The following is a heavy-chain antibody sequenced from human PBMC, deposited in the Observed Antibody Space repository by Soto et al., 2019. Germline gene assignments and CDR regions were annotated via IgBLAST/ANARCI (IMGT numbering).Heavy chain of an antibody. CDR3: AKGRYSSGWTGAGGMDV. Sequence: GGSLRLSCAASGFTFSSYGMHWVRQAPGKGLEWVAVISYDGSNKYYADSVKGRFTISRDNSKNTLYLQMNSLRAEDTAVYYCAKGRYSSGWTGAGGMDVWGQGTTVTVSS. CDR1: GFTFSSYG. V-gene: IGHV3-30*18. D-gene: IGHD6-19*01. J-gene: IGHJ6*02. CDR2: ISYDGSNK.